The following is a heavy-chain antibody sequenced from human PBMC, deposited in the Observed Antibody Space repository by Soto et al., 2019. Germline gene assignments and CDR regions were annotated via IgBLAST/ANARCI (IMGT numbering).Heavy chain of an antibody. D-gene: IGHD3-16*01. V-gene: IGHV1-69*06. CDR2: IIPIFGTT. CDR3: ARGVESLDY. Sequence: QVHPVQSGAEVKKPGSSVRVSCKASEGTFNIYGITWVRQAPGQGLEWMGGIIPIFGTTNYAQKFQGRVTISADKSTSTAYMELINLKAGDTAVYYCARGVESLDYWGQGTLVTVSS. J-gene: IGHJ4*02. CDR1: EGTFNIYG.